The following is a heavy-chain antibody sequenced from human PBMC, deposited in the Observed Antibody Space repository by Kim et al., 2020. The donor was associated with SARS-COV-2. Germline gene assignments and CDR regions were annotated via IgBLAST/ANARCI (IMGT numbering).Heavy chain of an antibody. CDR3: AREVSYCSGGSCYSFDY. CDR1: GFTVSSNY. D-gene: IGHD2-15*01. CDR2: IYSGGST. J-gene: IGHJ4*02. Sequence: GGSLRLSCAASGFTVSSNYMSWVRQAPGKGLEWVSVIYSGGSTYYADSVKGRFTISRDNSKNTLYLQMNSLRAEDTAVYYCAREVSYCSGGSCYSFDYWGQGTLVTVSS. V-gene: IGHV3-53*01.